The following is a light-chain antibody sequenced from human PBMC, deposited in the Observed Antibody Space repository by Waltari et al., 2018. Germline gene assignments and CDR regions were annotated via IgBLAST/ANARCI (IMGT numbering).Light chain of an antibody. CDR2: DAT. CDR3: QQYSRSPRLIT. V-gene: IGKV3-15*01. CDR1: QSVGSN. Sequence: EIVMTQSPATLSVSAGERATLSCRASQSVGSNLAWYQQRPGQAPRLLIYDATTRATGIPARFSGSGSGTEFTLTISRLEPEDFAVYYCQQYSRSPRLITFGPGTKVDIK. J-gene: IGKJ3*01.